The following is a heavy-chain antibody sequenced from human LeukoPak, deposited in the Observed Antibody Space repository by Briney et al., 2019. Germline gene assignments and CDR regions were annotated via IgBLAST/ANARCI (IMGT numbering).Heavy chain of an antibody. V-gene: IGHV3-7*01. CDR2: IKQDGSEK. J-gene: IGHJ3*02. Sequence: GGSLRLSCAASGFTFSTYAMTWVRQSPGKGLEWVANIKQDGSEKYYVDSVKGRFIISRDNAKNSLYLQMRSLRVEDTAVYYCATDRRYFYDSSGYYWRHAFDIWGQGTMVTVSS. CDR3: ATDRRYFYDSSGYYWRHAFDI. CDR1: GFTFSTYA. D-gene: IGHD3-22*01.